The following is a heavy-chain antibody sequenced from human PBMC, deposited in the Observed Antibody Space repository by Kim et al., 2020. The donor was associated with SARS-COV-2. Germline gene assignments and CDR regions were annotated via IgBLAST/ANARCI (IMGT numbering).Heavy chain of an antibody. Sequence: GGSLRLSCAASGFTFSSYSMNWVRQAPGKGLEWVSSISSSSSYIYYADSVKGRFTISRDNAKNSLYLQMNSLRAEDTAVYYCARGDVAVAGADPTWGYCGQGTLVTVSS. CDR3: ARGDVAVAGADPTWGY. D-gene: IGHD6-19*01. CDR2: ISSSSSYI. J-gene: IGHJ4*02. CDR1: GFTFSSYS. V-gene: IGHV3-21*01.